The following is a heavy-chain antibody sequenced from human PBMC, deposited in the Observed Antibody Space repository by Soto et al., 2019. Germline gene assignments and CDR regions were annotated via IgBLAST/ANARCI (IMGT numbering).Heavy chain of an antibody. D-gene: IGHD2-2*01. CDR3: ATGCSSTSCYGVTNWFDP. Sequence: QVQLVQSGAEVKKPGASVKVSCKVSGYTLTELSMHWVRQAPGKGLEWMRGFDPEDGETIYAQKFQGRVTMTEDTSTDTAYMELSSLRSEDTAVYYCATGCSSTSCYGVTNWFDPWGQGTLVTVSS. CDR1: GYTLTELS. J-gene: IGHJ5*02. CDR2: FDPEDGET. V-gene: IGHV1-24*01.